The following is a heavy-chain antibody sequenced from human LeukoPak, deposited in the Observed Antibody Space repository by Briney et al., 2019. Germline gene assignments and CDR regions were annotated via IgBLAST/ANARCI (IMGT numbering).Heavy chain of an antibody. Sequence: SETLSLTSTVSGGSISSYYWSWIRQPLGKGLEWIGYIYYSGSTNYNPSLKSRVSISVDTSKNQFSLKLSSVTAADTAVYYCARDPVNLRAWFDYWGQGTLVTVSS. CDR3: ARDPVNLRAWFDY. CDR2: IYYSGST. J-gene: IGHJ4*02. V-gene: IGHV4-59*01. CDR1: GGSISSYY.